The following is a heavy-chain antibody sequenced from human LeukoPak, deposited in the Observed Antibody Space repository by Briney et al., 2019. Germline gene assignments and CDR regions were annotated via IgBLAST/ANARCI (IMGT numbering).Heavy chain of an antibody. CDR3: ARVCGHSSGWFEGAFDI. J-gene: IGHJ3*02. D-gene: IGHD6-19*01. CDR2: IIPIFGTA. CDR1: GGTFSSYA. Sequence: ASVKVSCKASGGTFSSYAISWVRQAPGQGLEWMGRIIPIFGTANYAQKFQGRVTITTDESTSTAYVELSSLRSEDTAVYYCARVCGHSSGWFEGAFDIWGQGTMVTVSS. V-gene: IGHV1-69*05.